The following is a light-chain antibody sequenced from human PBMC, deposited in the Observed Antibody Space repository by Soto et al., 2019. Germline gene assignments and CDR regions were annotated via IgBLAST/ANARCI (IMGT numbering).Light chain of an antibody. CDR3: QQYYSYPRT. Sequence: ILMTQSPSSFSASRGDRVTKTYRASQGISSYLAWYQQKPGKAPKLLIYAASTLQSGVPSRFSGSGSGTDFTLTISCLQSEDFATYYCQQYYSYPRTFGQGTEVDIK. J-gene: IGKJ1*01. CDR1: QGISSY. CDR2: AAS. V-gene: IGKV1-8*01.